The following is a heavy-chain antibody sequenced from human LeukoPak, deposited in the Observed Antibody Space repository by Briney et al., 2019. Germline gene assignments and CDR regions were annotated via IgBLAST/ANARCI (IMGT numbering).Heavy chain of an antibody. CDR2: INHNGNVN. J-gene: IGHJ6*02. CDR3: ARGGGLDV. Sequence: QPGGSLRLPCAASGFTFSSYWMNWVRQAPGKGLEWVASINHNGNVNYYVDSVKGRFTISRDNAKNSLYLQMSNLRAEDTAVYFCARGGGLDVWGQGATVTVSS. D-gene: IGHD3-16*01. V-gene: IGHV3-7*03. CDR1: GFTFSSYW.